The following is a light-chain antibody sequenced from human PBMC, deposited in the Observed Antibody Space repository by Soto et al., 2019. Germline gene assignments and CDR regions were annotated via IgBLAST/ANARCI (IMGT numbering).Light chain of an antibody. V-gene: IGKV1-5*01. CDR3: QQYNSYS. CDR1: QSISDW. CDR2: DIS. J-gene: IGKJ1*01. Sequence: IQITQPPATLSASVGDRVTITCRASQSISDWLAGYQQKPGKAPKLLIYDISNLEIGVPSRFSGSGSGTEFTLTISGLQPDDFATDYCQQYNSYSFGQGTKVDNK.